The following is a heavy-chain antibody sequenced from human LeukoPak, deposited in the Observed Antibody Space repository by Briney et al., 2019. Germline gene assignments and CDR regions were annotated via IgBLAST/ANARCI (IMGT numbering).Heavy chain of an antibody. V-gene: IGHV3-23*01. Sequence: PGGSLRLSCAASGFTFSSYAMSWVRQAPGKGLEWVSAISGSGSSTYYADSVKGRFTISRDNSKNTLYLQMNSLRAEDTAVYYCAKTPGLHSSGWYFTSYFDYWGQGTLVTVSS. J-gene: IGHJ4*02. D-gene: IGHD6-19*01. CDR3: AKTPGLHSSGWYFTSYFDY. CDR2: ISGSGSST. CDR1: GFTFSSYA.